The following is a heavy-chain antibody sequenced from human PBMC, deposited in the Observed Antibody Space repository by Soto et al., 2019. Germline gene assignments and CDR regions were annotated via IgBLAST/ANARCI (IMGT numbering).Heavy chain of an antibody. D-gene: IGHD1-7*01. J-gene: IGHJ4*02. CDR1: GFTFSTYG. V-gene: IGHV3-33*01. CDR3: ARSPRGTGTTYASDY. CDR2: IWYDGSNK. Sequence: GGSLRLSCAASGFTFSTYGMHWVRQAPGKGLEWVAVIWYDGSNKQYADSVKGRFTISRDDSKNTLYLQMNSLRTEDSAVYYCARSPRGTGTTYASDYWGQGTLVTVSS.